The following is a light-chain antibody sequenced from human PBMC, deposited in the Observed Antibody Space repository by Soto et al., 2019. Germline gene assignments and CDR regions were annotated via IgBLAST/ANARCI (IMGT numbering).Light chain of an antibody. Sequence: ETVLTQSPATLCLSPGESATQCCRASQSVSSSYLAWYQRKPGQAPRLRIYGSSTRATGVPDRFSGSGSGTEFTLIISSLQSEDVALYYCQQYSNWPPAITFGQGTRLEIK. CDR1: QSVSSSY. CDR2: GSS. J-gene: IGKJ5*01. V-gene: IGKV3-15*01. CDR3: QQYSNWPPAIT.